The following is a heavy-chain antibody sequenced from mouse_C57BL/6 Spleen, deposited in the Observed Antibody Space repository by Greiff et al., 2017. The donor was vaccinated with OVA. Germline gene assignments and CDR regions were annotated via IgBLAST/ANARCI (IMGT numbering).Heavy chain of an antibody. V-gene: IGHV1-82*01. CDR2: IYPGDGDT. J-gene: IGHJ4*01. CDR1: GYAFSSSW. D-gene: IGHD2-5*01. CDR3: ARSHYSNYNYAMDY. Sequence: VQLQQSGPELVKPGASVKISCKASGYAFSSSWMNWVKQRPGKGLEWIGRIYPGDGDTNYNGKFKGKVTLTADKSSSTAYMQLSSLTSEDSAVYFCARSHYSNYNYAMDYWGQGTSVTVSS.